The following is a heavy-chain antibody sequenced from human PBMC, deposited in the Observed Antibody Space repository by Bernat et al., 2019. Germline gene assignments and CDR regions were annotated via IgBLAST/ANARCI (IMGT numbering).Heavy chain of an antibody. Sequence: QVQLVESGGGVVQPGRSLRLSCAASGFTFSSYGMHWVRQATGKGLEWVAVIWYDGSNKYYADSVKGRFTIPRDNSKNMLYLQMNILRAEDTAVYSCAGGSLVYYYSMDVWGKGTTVTVSS. V-gene: IGHV3-33*01. D-gene: IGHD3-16*02. CDR3: AGGSLVYYYSMDV. CDR2: IWYDGSNK. CDR1: GFTFSSYG. J-gene: IGHJ6*03.